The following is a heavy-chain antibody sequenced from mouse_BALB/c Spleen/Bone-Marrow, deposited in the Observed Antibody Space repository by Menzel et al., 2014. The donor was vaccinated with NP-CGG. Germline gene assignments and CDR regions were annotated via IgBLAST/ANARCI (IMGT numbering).Heavy chain of an antibody. Sequence: DVHLVGSGGGLVKPGGSLKLSCAASGFAFSSYDMSWVRPTPEKRLEWVAYISSGGGSTYYPDTVKGRFTISRDNAKNTLYLQMSSLKSEDTAMYYCARHKLGRWYFDVWGAGTTVTVSS. CDR1: GFAFSSYD. V-gene: IGHV5-12-1*01. J-gene: IGHJ1*01. D-gene: IGHD4-1*01. CDR3: ARHKLGRWYFDV. CDR2: ISSGGGST.